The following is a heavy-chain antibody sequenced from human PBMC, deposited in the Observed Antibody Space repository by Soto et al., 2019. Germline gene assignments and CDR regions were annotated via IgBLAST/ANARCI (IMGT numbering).Heavy chain of an antibody. J-gene: IGHJ4*02. CDR3: ASNVVPAAIQSGSYFDY. V-gene: IGHV4-30-4*01. CDR1: GGSISSGDYY. D-gene: IGHD2-2*01. Sequence: ARASETLSLTCTVSGGSISSGDYYWSWIRQPPGKGLEWIGYIYYSGSTYYNPSLKSRVTISVDTSKNQFSLKLSSVTAADTAVYYCASNVVPAAIQSGSYFDYWGQGTLVTVSS. CDR2: IYYSGST.